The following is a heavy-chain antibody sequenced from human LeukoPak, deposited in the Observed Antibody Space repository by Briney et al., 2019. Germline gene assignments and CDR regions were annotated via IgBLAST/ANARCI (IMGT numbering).Heavy chain of an antibody. V-gene: IGHV3-15*07. Sequence: GGSLRLSCAASGFTFSNAWMNWVRQAPGKGLEWVGRIKSETDGGTIDYAAPVKGRFTISRDDSKKTLYLQMNSLKTEDTAVYYCTTDSLRMGVTGLDYWGQGTLVTVSS. J-gene: IGHJ4*02. CDR2: IKSETDGGTI. D-gene: IGHD3-3*01. CDR1: GFTFSNAW. CDR3: TTDSLRMGVTGLDY.